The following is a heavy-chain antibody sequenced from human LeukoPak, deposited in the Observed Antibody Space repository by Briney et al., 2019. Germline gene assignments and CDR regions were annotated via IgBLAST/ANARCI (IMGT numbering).Heavy chain of an antibody. Sequence: GGSLRLSCAASGFTFSSYSMNWARQAPGKGLEWVSYISSSSSTIYYADSVKGRFTISRDNAKNSLYLQMNSLRAEDTAVYYCARDGGIAAAGYYFDYWGQGTLVTVSP. CDR3: ARDGGIAAAGYYFDY. V-gene: IGHV3-48*01. D-gene: IGHD6-13*01. J-gene: IGHJ4*02. CDR2: ISSSSSTI. CDR1: GFTFSSYS.